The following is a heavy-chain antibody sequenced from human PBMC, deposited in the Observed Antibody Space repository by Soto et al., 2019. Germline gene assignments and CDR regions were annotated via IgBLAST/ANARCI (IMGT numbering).Heavy chain of an antibody. CDR1: GFTLSTYG. CDR2: ISHDGGAI. Sequence: QEQLVESGGGVVQPGTSLRLSCAASGFTLSTYGMHWVRQAPGKGLEWLAMISHDGGAIHYTDSVKGRCTVSSDTSSNTFQLHVTGLKLEDTGVYDCARDFGPSSWYNWFDPWGQGTLVTFSS. J-gene: IGHJ5*02. V-gene: IGHV3-30*03. CDR3: ARDFGPSSWYNWFDP. D-gene: IGHD6-13*01.